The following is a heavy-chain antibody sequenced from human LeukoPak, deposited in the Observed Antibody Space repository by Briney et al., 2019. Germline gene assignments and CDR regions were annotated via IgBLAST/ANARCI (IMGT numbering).Heavy chain of an antibody. Sequence: PSETLSLTCTVSGGSISDYYWSWVRQPPGKGLEWVGCFYKSENTNYNPSLESRVTISVDTSKNRSFLRLTSVTAADTAVYYCARDGSARSLATWGQGTLVTVSS. CDR3: ARDGSARSLAT. V-gene: IGHV4-59*01. CDR2: FYKSENT. J-gene: IGHJ5*02. D-gene: IGHD6-25*01. CDR1: GGSISDYY.